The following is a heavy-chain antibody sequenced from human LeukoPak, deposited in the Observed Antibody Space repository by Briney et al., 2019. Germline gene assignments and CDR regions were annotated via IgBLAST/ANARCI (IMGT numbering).Heavy chain of an antibody. V-gene: IGHV1-69*01. D-gene: IGHD4-17*01. CDR1: GVTFSSYA. J-gene: IGHJ5*01. CDR2: IISIFGTA. Sequence: VKVSCKASGVTFSSYAISWVRQVPGQAREWMGGIISIFGTANYAQKFQGRVTITANESTSTAYMELSSLRSEDTAVYYCATDPDPYGETNWFDSWGQGTLVTVSS. CDR3: ATDPDPYGETNWFDS.